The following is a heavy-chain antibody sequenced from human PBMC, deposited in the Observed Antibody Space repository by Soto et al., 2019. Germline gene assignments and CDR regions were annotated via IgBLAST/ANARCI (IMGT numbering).Heavy chain of an antibody. CDR3: ERDRPSSSSYYDFSSGYYT. D-gene: IGHD3-3*01. J-gene: IGHJ4*02. Sequence: PGGSLRLSCAASGFTFSGYGMHWVRQAPGKGLEWVAVIWYDGSNKYYADSVKGRFTISRDNSKNTLYLQMNSPRAEDTAVYYCERDRPSSSSYYDFSSGYYTWGQGTLVTVSS. CDR1: GFTFSGYG. CDR2: IWYDGSNK. V-gene: IGHV3-33*01.